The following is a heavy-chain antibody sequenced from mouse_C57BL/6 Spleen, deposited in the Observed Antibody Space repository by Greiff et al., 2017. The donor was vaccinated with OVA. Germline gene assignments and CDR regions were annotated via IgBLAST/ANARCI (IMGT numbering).Heavy chain of an antibody. Sequence: EVQRVESGGGLVKPGGSLKLSCAASGFTFSDYGMHWVRQAPEKGLEWVAYISSGSSTIYYADTVKGRFTISRDNAKNTLFLQMTSLRSEDTAMYYCAGGNYYGSSYWYFDVWGTGTTVTVSS. CDR2: ISSGSSTI. D-gene: IGHD1-1*01. J-gene: IGHJ1*03. CDR3: AGGNYYGSSYWYFDV. V-gene: IGHV5-17*01. CDR1: GFTFSDYG.